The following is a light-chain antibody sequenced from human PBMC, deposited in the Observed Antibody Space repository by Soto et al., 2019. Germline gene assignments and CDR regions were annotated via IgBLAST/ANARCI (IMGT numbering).Light chain of an antibody. J-gene: IGKJ1*01. V-gene: IGKV3-20*01. CDR1: QSVSNNY. Sequence: EIVLTQSPGTLSLSPGERATLSCRASQSVSNNYLAWYQQKPGQAPRLLIYGASNRATGIPDRFSGSGSGTDFTLTINRLEPEDFAVYYCQDYGTSWTFGQGTKVDI. CDR3: QDYGTSWT. CDR2: GAS.